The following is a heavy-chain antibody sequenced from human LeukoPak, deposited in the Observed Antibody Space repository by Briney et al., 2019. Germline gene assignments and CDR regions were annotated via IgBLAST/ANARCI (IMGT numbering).Heavy chain of an antibody. Sequence: PSETLSLTCTVSGGSLSSGGYYWSWIRQPPGKGLEWIGYIYHSVTTYYNPYLKSRVTISVDRSKNQFSLKLSSVTAADTAGYYCARDVRMPDDAFDIWGRGTMLSVPS. CDR1: GGSLSSGGYY. D-gene: IGHD1-14*01. CDR3: ARDVRMPDDAFDI. V-gene: IGHV4-30-2*01. CDR2: IYHSVTT. J-gene: IGHJ3*02.